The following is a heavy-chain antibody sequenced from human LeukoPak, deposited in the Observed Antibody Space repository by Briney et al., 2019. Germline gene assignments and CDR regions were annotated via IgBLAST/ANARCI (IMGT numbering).Heavy chain of an antibody. D-gene: IGHD6-19*01. J-gene: IGHJ4*02. Sequence: GGSLKLSSAASGFAFSNYAMNWVRQAPGKGLEWVSSISGTGDNTYYAESVKGRFTISRDNSKNTVFLQMNSLRAEDTAVFYCAKRSGYTTGWFFDFWGQGTLVTVSS. V-gene: IGHV3-23*01. CDR2: ISGTGDNT. CDR1: GFAFSNYA. CDR3: AKRSGYTTGWFFDF.